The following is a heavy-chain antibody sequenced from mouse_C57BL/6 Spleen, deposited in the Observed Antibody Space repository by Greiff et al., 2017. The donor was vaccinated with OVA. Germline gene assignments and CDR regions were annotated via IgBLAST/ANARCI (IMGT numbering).Heavy chain of an antibody. CDR3: ARRRSNDVFAY. CDR1: GFTFSDYG. V-gene: IGHV5-17*01. J-gene: IGHJ2*01. D-gene: IGHD2-12*01. CDR2: ISSGSSTI. Sequence: EVMLVESGGGLVKPGGSLKLSCAASGFTFSDYGMHWVRQAPEKGLEWVAYISSGSSTIYYADTVKGRVTISRDNATNTLFLQMTSLRSEDTAMYYCARRRSNDVFAYWGQGTTLTVSS.